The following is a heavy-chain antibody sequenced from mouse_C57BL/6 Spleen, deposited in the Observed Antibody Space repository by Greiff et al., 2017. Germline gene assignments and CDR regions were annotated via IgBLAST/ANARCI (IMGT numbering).Heavy chain of an antibody. D-gene: IGHD2-3*01. J-gene: IGHJ3*01. CDR2: ISSGGSYT. V-gene: IGHV5-6*01. CDR3: ARQDGYYGFAY. Sequence: EVQLMESGGDLVKPGGSLKLSCAASGFTFSSYGMSWVRQTPDKRLEWVATISSGGSYTYYPDSVKGRFTISRDNAKNTLYLQMSSLKSEDTAMYYCARQDGYYGFAYWGQGTLVTVSA. CDR1: GFTFSSYG.